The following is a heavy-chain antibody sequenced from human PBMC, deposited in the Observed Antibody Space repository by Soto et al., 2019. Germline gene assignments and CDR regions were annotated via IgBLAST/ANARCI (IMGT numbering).Heavy chain of an antibody. J-gene: IGHJ5*02. CDR2: INHSGST. CDR3: ARGFRFCSGGSCYSGWFDP. Sequence: QVQLQQWGAGLLKPSETLSLTCVVYGGSFSGYYWSWIRQPPGKGLEWIGEINHSGSTNYNPSLMSRVTISVDTSKNQFSLMLSSVTAADTAVYYCARGFRFCSGGSCYSGWFDPWGQGTLVTVSS. D-gene: IGHD2-15*01. CDR1: GGSFSGYY. V-gene: IGHV4-34*01.